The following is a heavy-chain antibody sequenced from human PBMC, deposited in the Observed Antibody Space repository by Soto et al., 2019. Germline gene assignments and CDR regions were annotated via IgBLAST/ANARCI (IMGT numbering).Heavy chain of an antibody. Sequence: QVQLVQSGAELKQPGSSVKVSCRASGATFSISVFNWVRQAPGQGLEWMGRIISMFGTPNYSQKFQGRVTITADESTRTGYMALNNLRSDDTAIYYCASDLGGGYDPGDYWGQGTQVHVSS. CDR1: GATFSISV. D-gene: IGHD5-12*01. CDR3: ASDLGGGYDPGDY. CDR2: IISMFGTP. J-gene: IGHJ4*02. V-gene: IGHV1-69*15.